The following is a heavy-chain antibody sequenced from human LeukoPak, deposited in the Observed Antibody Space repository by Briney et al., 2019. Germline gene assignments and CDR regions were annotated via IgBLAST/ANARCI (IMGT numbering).Heavy chain of an antibody. J-gene: IGHJ4*02. V-gene: IGHV1-2*06. CDR2: INPNSGGT. D-gene: IGHD5-18*01. CDR3: ARGDRGYSYGSFDY. Sequence: ASVKVSCKASGYTFTDYYMHWVRQAPGQGLEWMGRINPNSGGTNYAQKFQGRVTMTRDTSISTAYMELSRLRSDDTAVYYCARGDRGYSYGSFDYWGQGTLVTVSS. CDR1: GYTFTDYY.